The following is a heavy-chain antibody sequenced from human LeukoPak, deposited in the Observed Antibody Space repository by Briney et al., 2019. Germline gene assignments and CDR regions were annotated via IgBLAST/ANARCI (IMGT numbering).Heavy chain of an antibody. D-gene: IGHD5-24*01. CDR3: ARVHRDGYSYLYHYFDY. V-gene: IGHV4-30-4*01. Sequence: PSETLSLTCSVSGGSISNSRYYWSWIRQPPGKGLEWIGYIYYSGSAYYNPSLNSRVTISVDMSKNQFSLRLSSATAADTAVYYCARVHRDGYSYLYHYFDYWGQGTLVTVSA. J-gene: IGHJ4*02. CDR2: IYYSGSA. CDR1: GGSISNSRYY.